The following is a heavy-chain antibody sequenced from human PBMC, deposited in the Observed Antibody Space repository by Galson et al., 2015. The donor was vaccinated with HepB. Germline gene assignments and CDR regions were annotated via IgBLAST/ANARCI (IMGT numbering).Heavy chain of an antibody. D-gene: IGHD3-10*01. Sequence: SLRLSCAASGFTFGDYAMSWFRQAPGKGLEWVGFIRSKAYGGTTEYAASVKGRFTISRDDSKSIAYLQMNSLKTEDTAVYYCTREIPVRGDYRGGPPWGQGTLVTVSS. CDR3: TREIPVRGDYRGGPP. CDR1: GFTFGDYA. V-gene: IGHV3-49*03. J-gene: IGHJ5*02. CDR2: IRSKAYGGTT.